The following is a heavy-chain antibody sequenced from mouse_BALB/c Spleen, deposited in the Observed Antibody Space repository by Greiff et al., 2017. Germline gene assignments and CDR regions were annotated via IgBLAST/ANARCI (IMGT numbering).Heavy chain of an antibody. CDR1: GFNIKDYY. D-gene: IGHD4-1*01. CDR2: IDPENGNT. Sequence: EVKLVESGAELVRPGALVKLSCKASGFNIKDYYMHWVKQRPEQGLEWIGWIDPENGNTIYDPKFQGKASITADTSSNTAYMQLSSLTSEDSAVYYCARVRTGTEAMDYWGQGTSVTVSS. CDR3: ARVRTGTEAMDY. V-gene: IGHV14-1*02. J-gene: IGHJ4*01.